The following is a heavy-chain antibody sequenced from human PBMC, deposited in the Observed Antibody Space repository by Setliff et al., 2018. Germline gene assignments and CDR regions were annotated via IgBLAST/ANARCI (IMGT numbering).Heavy chain of an antibody. CDR2: ISSASRTI. J-gene: IGHJ3*02. CDR3: ARQRYYDTTGKAFDI. D-gene: IGHD3-22*01. CDR1: GFTFSDYS. V-gene: IGHV3-48*04. Sequence: PGESLKISCATSGFTFSDYSMNWVRQAPGKGLQWVSYISSASRTIHYADSVKGRSSISRENAMNSLYLQMNSLRADDTAVYYCARQRYYDTTGKAFDIWGQGTMVTVSS.